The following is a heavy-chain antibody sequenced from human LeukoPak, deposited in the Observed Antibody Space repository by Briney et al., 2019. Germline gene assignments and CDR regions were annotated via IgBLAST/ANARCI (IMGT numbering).Heavy chain of an antibody. CDR1: GFTFSSYA. V-gene: IGHV3-23*01. D-gene: IGHD6-13*01. J-gene: IGHJ4*02. Sequence: GGSLRLSCAVSGFTFSSYAMTWVRQAPGKGLEWVSAISGSGGSTYYADSVKGRFTISRDNYKNTLYLQVKSLRAEDTAVYYCARRFSSSWADYFDYWGQGTLVIVSS. CDR3: ARRFSSSWADYFDY. CDR2: ISGSGGST.